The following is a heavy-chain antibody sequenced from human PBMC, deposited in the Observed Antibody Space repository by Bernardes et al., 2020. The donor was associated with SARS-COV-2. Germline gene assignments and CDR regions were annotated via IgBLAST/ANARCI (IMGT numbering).Heavy chain of an antibody. CDR2: FDPEDGET. CDR1: GYTLTALS. J-gene: IGHJ5*02. Sequence: ASVKVSCMVSGYTLTALSMHWVRQAPGKGLEWMGGFDPEDGETIYAQKFQGRVTMTEDTSTDTAYMELSSLRSEDTAVYYCATSGGSSGWYRANWFDPWGQGTLVTVSS. CDR3: ATSGGSSGWYRANWFDP. V-gene: IGHV1-24*01. D-gene: IGHD6-19*01.